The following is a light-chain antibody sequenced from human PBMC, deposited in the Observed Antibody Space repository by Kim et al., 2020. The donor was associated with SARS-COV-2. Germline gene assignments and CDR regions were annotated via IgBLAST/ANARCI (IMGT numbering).Light chain of an antibody. CDR2: GAS. CDR3: QQYNNWPLN. J-gene: IGKJ4*01. CDR1: QSVSSN. Sequence: EIVMTQSPATLSVSPGERATLSCRASQSVSSNSAWYQQKPGQAPRLLIYGASTRATGIPDRFSGSGSGTDFTLTISSLQSEDFAVYYCQQYNNWPLNFGGGTKVEIK. V-gene: IGKV3-15*01.